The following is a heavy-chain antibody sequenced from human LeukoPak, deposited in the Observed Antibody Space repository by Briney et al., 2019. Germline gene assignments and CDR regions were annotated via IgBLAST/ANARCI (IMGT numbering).Heavy chain of an antibody. Sequence: GASVKVSCKASGGTFSSYAISWVRQAPGQGLEWMGRIIPILGIANYAQKFQGRVTITADESTSTAYMELSSLRSEDTAVYYCARGFLWFGETKVDAFDIWGQGTMVTVSS. J-gene: IGHJ3*02. D-gene: IGHD3-10*01. CDR3: ARGFLWFGETKVDAFDI. CDR1: GGTFSSYA. CDR2: IIPILGIA. V-gene: IGHV1-69*04.